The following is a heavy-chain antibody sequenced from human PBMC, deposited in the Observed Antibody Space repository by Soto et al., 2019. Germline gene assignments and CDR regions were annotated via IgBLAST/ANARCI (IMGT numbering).Heavy chain of an antibody. D-gene: IGHD6-19*01. CDR1: GFTFDDYA. J-gene: IGHJ4*02. V-gene: IGHV3-9*01. CDR3: AKDIIRDSSGWSCLDY. Sequence: GGSLRLSCAASGFTFDDYAMHWVRQAPGKGLEGVSGISWNSGSICYADSVKGRFTISRDNAKNSLYLQMNSLRADDTALYYCAKDIIRDSSGWSCLDYWGQGALVTVSS. CDR2: ISWNSGSI.